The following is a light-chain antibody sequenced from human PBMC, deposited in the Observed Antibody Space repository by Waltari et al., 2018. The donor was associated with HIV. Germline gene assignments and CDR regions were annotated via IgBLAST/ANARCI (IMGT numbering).Light chain of an antibody. CDR1: NSNVGSYNL. J-gene: IGLJ2*01. V-gene: IGLV2-23*02. CDR3: CSYTGTNPCLL. CDR2: EVT. Sequence: QSALTQPASVSGSFGQSVTISCTGTNSNVGSYNLVSWYHQHPGIAPTVIIYEVTQRPSGVSSRVSGAKSGNTASLTISGLQAEDEANYYCCSYTGTNPCLLFGGGTKLTVL.